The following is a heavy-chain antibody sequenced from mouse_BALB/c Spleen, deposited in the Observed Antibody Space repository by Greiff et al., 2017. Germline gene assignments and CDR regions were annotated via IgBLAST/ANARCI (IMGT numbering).Heavy chain of an antibody. Sequence: QVHVKQSGPGLVQPSQSLSITCTVSGFSLTSYGVHWVRQSPGKGLEWLGVIWSGGSTDYNAAFISRLSISKDNSKSQVFFKMNSLQANDTAIYYCARNDYPYYAMDYWGQGTSVTVSS. V-gene: IGHV2-2*02. CDR3: ARNDYPYYAMDY. CDR1: GFSLTSYG. CDR2: IWSGGST. D-gene: IGHD2-4*01. J-gene: IGHJ4*01.